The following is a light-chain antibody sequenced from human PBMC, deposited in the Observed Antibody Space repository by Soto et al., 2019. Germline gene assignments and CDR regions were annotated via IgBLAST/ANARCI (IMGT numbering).Light chain of an antibody. V-gene: IGKV1-5*01. CDR2: DAS. CDR3: QQYKDGAWT. Sequence: DIQLTQSPSTLSASVGDRVTVTCRASQRIDRYLAWYQQKPGKAPKLLVYDASTLECGVPSSFSGSGSATEFILTISSLQPDDFATYYCQQYKDGAWTFGQGTRVEIK. CDR1: QRIDRY. J-gene: IGKJ1*01.